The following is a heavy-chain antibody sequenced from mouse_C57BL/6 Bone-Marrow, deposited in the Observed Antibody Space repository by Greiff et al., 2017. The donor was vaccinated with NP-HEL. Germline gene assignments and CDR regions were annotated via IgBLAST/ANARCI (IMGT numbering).Heavy chain of an antibody. CDR2: LSSGGSYT. D-gene: IGHD2-4*01. CDR1: GFTFSSSG. Sequence: EVPGVASGGDLVKPGGSLKLSCAASGFTFSSSGMSWVRQTPDQRLEWVSTLSSGGSYTSYPDSVKGRFTISRDNAKNTLYLQMSSMKSEDTAMYYCASPYDYDVAWFAYWGQGTLVTVSA. J-gene: IGHJ3*01. V-gene: IGHV5-6*01. CDR3: ASPYDYDVAWFAY.